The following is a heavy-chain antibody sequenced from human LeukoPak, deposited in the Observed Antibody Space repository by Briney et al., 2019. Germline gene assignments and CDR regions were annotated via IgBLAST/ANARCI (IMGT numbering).Heavy chain of an antibody. Sequence: PSETLSLTCAVYGGSFSGYYWSWIRQPPGKGLEWIGEMNHSGSINYNPSLKSRVTISVDRSKNQFSLKLRSVTAADTAVYYCAREDTMIVVVTHISAFDIWGQGTMVTVSS. D-gene: IGHD3-22*01. J-gene: IGHJ3*02. CDR2: MNHSGSI. CDR3: AREDTMIVVVTHISAFDI. CDR1: GGSFSGYY. V-gene: IGHV4-34*01.